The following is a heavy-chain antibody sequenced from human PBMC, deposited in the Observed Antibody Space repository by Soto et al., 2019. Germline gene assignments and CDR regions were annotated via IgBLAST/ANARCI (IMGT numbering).Heavy chain of an antibody. Sequence: PSETLSLTCTVSGGSISSSSYYWGWIRRPPGKGLEWIGSIYYSGSTYYNPSLKSRVTISVDTSKNQFSLKLSSVTAADTAVYYCARQQVAAAGALDYWGQGTLVTVSS. J-gene: IGHJ4*02. D-gene: IGHD6-13*01. CDR2: IYYSGST. V-gene: IGHV4-39*01. CDR3: ARQQVAAAGALDY. CDR1: GGSISSSSYY.